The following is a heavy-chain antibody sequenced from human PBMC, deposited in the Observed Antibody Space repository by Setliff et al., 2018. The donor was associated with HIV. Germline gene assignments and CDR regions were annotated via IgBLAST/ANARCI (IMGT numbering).Heavy chain of an antibody. CDR1: GYSITSGYY. D-gene: IGHD3-22*01. Sequence: PSETLSLTCAVSGYSITSGYYWGWIRQPPGKGLEFIGEMNHRGVIKYLSSLKSRVTMAVDTSKNQFSLRLSSVTAADTAVYYCASRVYYYDENRILREEGFVPWGQGTLVTVSS. CDR3: ASRVYYYDENRILREEGFVP. J-gene: IGHJ5*02. CDR2: MNHRGVI. V-gene: IGHV4-38-2*01.